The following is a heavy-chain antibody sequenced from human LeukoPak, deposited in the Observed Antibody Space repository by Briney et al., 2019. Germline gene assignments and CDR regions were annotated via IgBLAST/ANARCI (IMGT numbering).Heavy chain of an antibody. D-gene: IGHD3-10*01. CDR2: IGTAGDT. V-gene: IGHV3-13*01. CDR1: GFTFINYD. CDR3: ARGSQPFQH. Sequence: GGSLRLSCAASGFTFINYDMHWVRQATGQGLEWVSGIGTAGDTYYAGSVKGRFTISRENAKNSLYLQMKSLRAGDTAVYYCARGSQPFQHWGQGTLVTVSS. J-gene: IGHJ1*01.